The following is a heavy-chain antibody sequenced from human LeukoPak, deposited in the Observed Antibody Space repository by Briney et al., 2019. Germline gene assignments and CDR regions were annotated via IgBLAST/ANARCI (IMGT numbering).Heavy chain of an antibody. V-gene: IGHV4-4*02. CDR1: GGSLSSSNW. CDR2: IYHSGST. J-gene: IGHJ5*02. CDR3: ARAPYYYDSSGYHNWFDP. D-gene: IGHD3-22*01. Sequence: SETLSLTCAVSGGSLSSSNWWSWVRQPPGKGLEWIGEIYHSGSTNYNPSLKSRVPISVDKSKNQFSLKLSSVTAADTAVYYCARAPYYYDSSGYHNWFDPWGQGTLVTVSS.